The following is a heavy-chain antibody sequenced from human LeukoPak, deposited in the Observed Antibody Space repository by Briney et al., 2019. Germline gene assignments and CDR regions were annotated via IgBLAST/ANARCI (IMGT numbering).Heavy chain of an antibody. V-gene: IGHV3-53*01. CDR1: GFAVSSNY. CDR3: AKVKGWNGEGYFDY. Sequence: PGGSLRLSCAASGFAVSSNYMSWVRQAPGKGLEWVSVIYRDAKTYYADSVKGRFTISRDISKNTLFLQMTSLRAEDTALYYCAKVKGWNGEGYFDYWGQGTLVTVSS. CDR2: IYRDAKT. J-gene: IGHJ4*02. D-gene: IGHD1-1*01.